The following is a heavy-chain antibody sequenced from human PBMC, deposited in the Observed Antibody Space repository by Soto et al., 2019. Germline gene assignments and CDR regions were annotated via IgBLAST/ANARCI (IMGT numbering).Heavy chain of an antibody. D-gene: IGHD6-13*01. J-gene: IGHJ4*02. CDR1: GFTFSSYS. CDR2: ISSSSSYI. V-gene: IGHV3-21*01. CDR3: ARGGYSSSWYLKHFDY. Sequence: PGGSLRLSCAASGFTFSSYSMNWVRQAPGKGLEWVSSISSSSSYIYYADSVKGRFTISRDNAKNSLYLQMNSLRAEDTAVYYCARGGYSSSWYLKHFDYWGQGTLVTVSS.